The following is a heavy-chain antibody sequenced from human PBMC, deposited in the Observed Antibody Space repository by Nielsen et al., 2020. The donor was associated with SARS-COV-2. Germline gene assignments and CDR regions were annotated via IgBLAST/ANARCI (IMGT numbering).Heavy chain of an antibody. CDR3: ASRIVAAFDF. V-gene: IGHV1-3*01. J-gene: IGHJ4*02. CDR1: GYTFSHYS. D-gene: IGHD1-26*01. Sequence: ASVKVSCKASGYTFSHYSLHWVRQAPGQWLQWMGWINGGDGNTKYSQEFQGRLTITRDTSASTVYMALSSLRSEDTAIYYCASRIVAAFDFWGQGTLLAVSS. CDR2: INGGDGNT.